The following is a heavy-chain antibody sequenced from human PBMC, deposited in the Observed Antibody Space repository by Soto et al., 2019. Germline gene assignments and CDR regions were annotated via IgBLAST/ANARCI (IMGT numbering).Heavy chain of an antibody. CDR3: AREGVEVGATVYYYYYMDV. CDR1: GDSVSSNSAA. CDR2: TYYRSKWYN. D-gene: IGHD1-26*01. V-gene: IGHV6-1*01. J-gene: IGHJ6*03. Sequence: SQTLSLTCAISGDSVSSNSAAWNWIRQSPSRGLEWLGRTYYRSKWYNDYAVSVKSRITINPDTSKNQFSLQLNSVTPEDTAVYYCAREGVEVGATVYYYYYMDVWGKGTTVTVSS.